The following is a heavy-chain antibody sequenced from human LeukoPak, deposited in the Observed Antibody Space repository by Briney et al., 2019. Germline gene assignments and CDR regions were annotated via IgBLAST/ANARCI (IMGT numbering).Heavy chain of an antibody. CDR3: AKGGGYEAQYYYYYLDV. CDR2: ISPSSSVI. CDR1: GFTFSDKY. V-gene: IGHV3-11*04. J-gene: IGHJ6*03. D-gene: IGHD5-12*01. Sequence: GESLRLSCAASGFTFSDKYMSWIRQAPGKGLEWISYISPSSSVIYDADSVKGRFTISRDNSKNTLYLQMKSLRAEDTAVYYCAKGGGYEAQYYYYYLDVWGKGTTVTISS.